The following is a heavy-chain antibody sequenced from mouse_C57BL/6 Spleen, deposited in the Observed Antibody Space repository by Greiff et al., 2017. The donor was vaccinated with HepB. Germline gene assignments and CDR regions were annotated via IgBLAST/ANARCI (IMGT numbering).Heavy chain of an antibody. Sequence: QVHVKQSGTELVKPGASVKLSCKASGYTFTSYWMHWVKQRPGQGLEWIGNINPSNGGTNYNEKFKSKATLTVDKSSSTAYMQLSSLTSEDSAVYYCAREGMRYFDYWGQGTTLTVSS. CDR1: GYTFTSYW. CDR2: INPSNGGT. CDR3: AREGMRYFDY. V-gene: IGHV1-53*01. J-gene: IGHJ2*01.